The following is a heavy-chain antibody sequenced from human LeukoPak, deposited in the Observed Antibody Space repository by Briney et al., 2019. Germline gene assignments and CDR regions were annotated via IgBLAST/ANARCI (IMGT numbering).Heavy chain of an antibody. CDR3: ARQQLPRFLRAFDI. CDR2: IIPIFGTA. J-gene: IGHJ3*02. CDR1: GGTFSSYA. D-gene: IGHD2-2*01. V-gene: IGHV1-69*05. Sequence: GASVKVSCKASGGTFSSYAISWVRQAPGQGLEWIGGIIPIFGTANYAQKFQGRVTITTDESTSTAYMELSSLRSEDTAVYYCARQQLPRFLRAFDIWGQGTMVTVSS.